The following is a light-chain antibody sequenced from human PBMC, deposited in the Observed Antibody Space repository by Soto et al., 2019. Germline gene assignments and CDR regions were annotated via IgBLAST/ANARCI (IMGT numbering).Light chain of an antibody. Sequence: IGVTQSPGAVSLSPGERATLSCRASQGVSSSYLAWYQQKPGQAPRLLIYGASTRATGIPARFSGSGSGTEFTPTISSLEPEDFAVYYCQQRRNWLFGQRTRLEIK. CDR3: QQRRNWL. CDR1: QGVSSSY. V-gene: IGKV3D-20*02. J-gene: IGKJ5*01. CDR2: GAS.